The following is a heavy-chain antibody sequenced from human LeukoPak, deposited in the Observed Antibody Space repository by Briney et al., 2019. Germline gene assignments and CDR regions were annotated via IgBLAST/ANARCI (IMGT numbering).Heavy chain of an antibody. V-gene: IGHV1-8*02. J-gene: IGHJ6*03. CDR1: GYTFTGYY. Sequence: ASVKVSCKASGYTFTGYYMHWVRQAPGQGLEWMGWMNPNSGNTGYAQKFQGRVTMTRNTSISTAYMELSSLRSEDTAVYYCARGLAAAGTWAYYYYYMDVWGKGTTVTISS. D-gene: IGHD6-13*01. CDR3: ARGLAAAGTWAYYYYYMDV. CDR2: MNPNSGNT.